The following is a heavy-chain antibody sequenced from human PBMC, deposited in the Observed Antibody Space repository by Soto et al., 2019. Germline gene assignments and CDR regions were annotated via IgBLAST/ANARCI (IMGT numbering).Heavy chain of an antibody. J-gene: IGHJ4*02. Sequence: PGESLKISCKGSGCSFAGYWITWVRQKPGKGLEWMGRIDPSDSQTYYSPSFRGHVTISATKSITTVFLQWSSLRASDTAMYYCARQIYDSDTGPNFQYYFDSWAQGTPVTVS. D-gene: IGHD3-22*01. CDR3: ARQIYDSDTGPNFQYYFDS. CDR1: GCSFAGYW. V-gene: IGHV5-10-1*01. CDR2: IDPSDSQT.